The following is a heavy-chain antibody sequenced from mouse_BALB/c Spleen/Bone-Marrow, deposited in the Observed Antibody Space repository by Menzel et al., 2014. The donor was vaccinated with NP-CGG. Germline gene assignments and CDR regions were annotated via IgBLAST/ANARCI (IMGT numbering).Heavy chain of an antibody. J-gene: IGHJ4*01. CDR1: GFTFSSYS. D-gene: IGHD2-14*01. Sequence: EVKLVESGGGLVQPGGSLKLSCTASGFTFSSYSMSWVRPTPEKRLEWVAYISNGGGSTYYPDAVKGRFTISRDNAKNSLYLQMSSLKSEDMAMYYCTRHGEVRRFYYALDYWGQGTSVTVSS. CDR2: ISNGGGST. CDR3: TRHGEVRRFYYALDY. V-gene: IGHV5-12-2*01.